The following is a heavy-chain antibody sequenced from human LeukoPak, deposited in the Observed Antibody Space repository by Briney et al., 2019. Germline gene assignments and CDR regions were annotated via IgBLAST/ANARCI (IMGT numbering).Heavy chain of an antibody. D-gene: IGHD3-10*01. J-gene: IGHJ4*02. CDR2: INPNSGGT. Sequence: ASVKVSCKVSGYTLTELSMHWVRQAPGQGLEWMGWINPNSGGTNYAQKFQGRVTMTRDTSISTAYMELTRLRSDDTAVYYCARVGLKWFGEFPYWGQGTLVTVSS. CDR3: ARVGLKWFGEFPY. CDR1: GYTLTELS. V-gene: IGHV1-2*02.